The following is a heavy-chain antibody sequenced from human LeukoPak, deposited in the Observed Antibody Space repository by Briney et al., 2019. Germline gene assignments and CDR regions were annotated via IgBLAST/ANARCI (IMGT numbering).Heavy chain of an antibody. CDR3: ARCSIAAAGRHFAY. V-gene: IGHV4-38-2*02. J-gene: IGHJ4*02. D-gene: IGHD6-13*01. CDR1: GYSISSGYY. Sequence: SETLSLTCTVPGYSISSGYYWGWIRQPPGKGLEWIGSIYHSGSTYYNPSLKSRVTISVDTSKNQFSLKLSSVTAADTAVYYCARCSIAAAGRHFAYWGQGTLVTVSS. CDR2: IYHSGST.